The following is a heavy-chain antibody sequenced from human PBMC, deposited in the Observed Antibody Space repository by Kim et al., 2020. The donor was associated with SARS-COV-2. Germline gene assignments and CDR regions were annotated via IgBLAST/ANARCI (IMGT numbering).Heavy chain of an antibody. CDR3: ARDVAAAGAGY. V-gene: IGHV4-59*01. Sequence: SETLSLTCTVSGGSISSYYWSWIRQPPGKGLEWIGYIYYSGSTNYNPSLKSRVTISVDTSKNQFSLKLSSVTAADTAVYYCARDVAAAGAGYWGQGTLVTVSS. J-gene: IGHJ4*02. CDR2: IYYSGST. D-gene: IGHD6-13*01. CDR1: GGSISSYY.